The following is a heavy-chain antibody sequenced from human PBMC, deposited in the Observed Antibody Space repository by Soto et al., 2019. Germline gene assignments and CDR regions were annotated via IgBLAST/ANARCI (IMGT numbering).Heavy chain of an antibody. CDR2: MSPYSGNT. D-gene: IGHD6-13*01. CDR1: GYTFTSYD. V-gene: IGHV1-8*01. CDR3: ARDSYSSSWYYDLRFDY. Sequence: ASVKVSCKASGYTFTSYDINWVRQATGQGLEWMGWMSPYSGNTGYAQKLQGRVTMTTNTSTSTAYMELRSLRSDDTAVYYCARDSYSSSWYYDLRFDYWGQGTLVTVSS. J-gene: IGHJ4*02.